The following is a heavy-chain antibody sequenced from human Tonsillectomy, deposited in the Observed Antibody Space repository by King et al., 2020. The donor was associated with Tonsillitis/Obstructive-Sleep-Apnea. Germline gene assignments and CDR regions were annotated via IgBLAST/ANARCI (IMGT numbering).Heavy chain of an antibody. V-gene: IGHV1-18*01. CDR2: ITTYNVNT. D-gene: IGHD4-23*01. J-gene: IGHJ4*02. Sequence: QLVQSGAEVKKPGASVKVSCKASGYTFPRYGFSWVRQAPGQGLEWMGWITTYNVNTDYAQRLQGRVTMTTDTSTSTVYMELRSLRSDDTAVYYCARDPDGGNSVDYGGQGTLVTVSS. CDR3: ARDPDGGNSVDY. CDR1: GYTFPRYG.